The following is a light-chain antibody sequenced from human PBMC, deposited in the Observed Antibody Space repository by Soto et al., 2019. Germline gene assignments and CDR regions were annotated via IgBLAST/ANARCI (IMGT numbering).Light chain of an antibody. CDR2: TAS. CDR3: QQAASCPIP. Sequence: IQLTQSTSSVSAYVGERVTITCRASQGIYTWLAWYQQKPGKAPNLLIYTASSLQSGVPSRFSGTGSGTEFTLTINNLQPEDFATYYCQQAASCPIPFGQGTRLEIK. CDR1: QGIYTW. J-gene: IGKJ5*01. V-gene: IGKV1-12*01.